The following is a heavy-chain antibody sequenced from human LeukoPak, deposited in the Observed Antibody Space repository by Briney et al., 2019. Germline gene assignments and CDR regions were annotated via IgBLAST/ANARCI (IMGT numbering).Heavy chain of an antibody. J-gene: IGHJ1*01. CDR2: ISSSSSYI. V-gene: IGHV3-21*04. Sequence: GGSLRLSCAASGFTFSSYSMNWVRQAPGKGLEWVSSISSSSSYIYYADSVKGRFTISRDNSKNTLYLQMNSLRAEDTAVYYCAPIPAPAVARVQHWGQGTLVTVSS. D-gene: IGHD2-2*01. CDR1: GFTFSSYS. CDR3: APIPAPAVARVQH.